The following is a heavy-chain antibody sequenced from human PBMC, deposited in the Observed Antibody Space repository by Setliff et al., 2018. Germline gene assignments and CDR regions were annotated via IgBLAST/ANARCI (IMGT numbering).Heavy chain of an antibody. CDR1: GGSISSSSYY. CDR2: IYYRGST. J-gene: IGHJ3*02. V-gene: IGHV4-39*07. D-gene: IGHD3-16*02. CDR3: ARDLYDYVWGTYRYHDAFDI. Sequence: PSETLSLTCTVSGGSISSSSYYWGWIRQPPGKGLEWIGSIYYRGSTYYNPSRKSRVTISIDTSKNQFSLKLSSVTAADTAVYYCARDLYDYVWGTYRYHDAFDIWGQGTMVTVSS.